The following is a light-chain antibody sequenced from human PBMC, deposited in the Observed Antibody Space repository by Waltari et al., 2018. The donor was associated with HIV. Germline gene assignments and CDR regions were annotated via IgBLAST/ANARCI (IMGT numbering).Light chain of an antibody. CDR1: QSLLYSSNSRNY. CDR2: WAS. Sequence: DTVMTQSPASLIVSLGERATINCKSGQSLLYSSNSRNYLAWYQHKAGQPPKLLMYWASARESGVPDRYSGSGSGTDFTLTISSLQAEDVAVYYCQQYYNTPYTFGQGTTLEI. J-gene: IGKJ2*01. V-gene: IGKV4-1*01. CDR3: QQYYNTPYT.